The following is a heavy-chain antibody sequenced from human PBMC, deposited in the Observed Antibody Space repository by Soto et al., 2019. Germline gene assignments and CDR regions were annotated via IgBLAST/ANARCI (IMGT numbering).Heavy chain of an antibody. J-gene: IGHJ6*02. D-gene: IGHD3-22*01. CDR3: ARDRVAAAGTYYYDSSGSSYYYGMDV. CDR2: TYYRSKWYN. CDR1: GDSVSSNSAA. Sequence: PSQTLSLTCAISGDSVSSNSAAWNWIRQSPSRGLEWLGRTYYRSKWYNDYAVSVKSRITINPDTSKNQFSLQLNSVTPEDTAVYYCARDRVAAAGTYYYDSSGSSYYYGMDVWGQGTTVTVSS. V-gene: IGHV6-1*01.